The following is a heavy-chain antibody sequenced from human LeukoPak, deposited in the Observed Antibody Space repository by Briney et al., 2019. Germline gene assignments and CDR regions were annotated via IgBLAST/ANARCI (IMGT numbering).Heavy chain of an antibody. CDR1: GFTFSTYA. V-gene: IGHV3-23*01. CDR2: ISAGT. J-gene: IGHJ4*02. D-gene: IGHD3-22*01. Sequence: PGGSLRLSCAASGFTFSTYANNNSLQAPGKGLEWVSVISAGTHYADSVKGRFTISRDNSKNTLYLQMNSLRAEDTAVYYCAKATFYYESSGYYPSFDYWGQGTLVTVSS. CDR3: AKATFYYESSGYYPSFDY.